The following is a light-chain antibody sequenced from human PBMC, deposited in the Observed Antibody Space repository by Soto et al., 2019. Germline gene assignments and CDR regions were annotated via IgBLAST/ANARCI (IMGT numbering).Light chain of an antibody. J-gene: IGLJ1*01. CDR1: SSDVGGYNY. CDR2: DVT. V-gene: IGLV2-11*01. CDR3: LSYAGSSTRV. Sequence: QSALTQPRSVSGSPGQSVTISCTGTSSDVGGYNYVSWYQQHPGKAPKLMIYDVTKRPSGAPDRFSGSKSGNTASLTSSGLQSEDEADYYCLSYAGSSTRVFGTGTKLTVL.